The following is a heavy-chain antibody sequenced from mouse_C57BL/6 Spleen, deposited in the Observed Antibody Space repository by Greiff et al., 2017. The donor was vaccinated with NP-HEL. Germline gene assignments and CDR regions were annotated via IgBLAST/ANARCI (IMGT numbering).Heavy chain of an antibody. D-gene: IGHD2-4*01. CDR1: GYSITSGYY. V-gene: IGHV3-6*01. J-gene: IGHJ3*01. Sequence: EVKLVESGPGLVKPSQSLSLTCSVTGYSITSGYYWNWIRQFPGNKLEWMGYISYDGSNNYNPSLKNRISITRDTSKNQFFLKLNSVTTEDTATYYCAGDYDGAWFAYWGQGTLVTVSA. CDR3: AGDYDGAWFAY. CDR2: ISYDGSN.